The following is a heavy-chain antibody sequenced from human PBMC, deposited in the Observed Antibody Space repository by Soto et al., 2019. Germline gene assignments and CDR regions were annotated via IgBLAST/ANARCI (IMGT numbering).Heavy chain of an antibody. V-gene: IGHV1-58*01. CDR2: IVVGSGNT. CDR1: GFTFTSSA. J-gene: IGHJ4*02. D-gene: IGHD5-12*01. Sequence: SVKVSCKASGFTFTSSAVHWVRQARGQRLEWIGWIVVGSGNTNYAQKFQERVTITRDMSTSTAYMELSSLRPEDTAVYYCAADHEYIVATWWGQGTLVTVSS. CDR3: AADHEYIVATW.